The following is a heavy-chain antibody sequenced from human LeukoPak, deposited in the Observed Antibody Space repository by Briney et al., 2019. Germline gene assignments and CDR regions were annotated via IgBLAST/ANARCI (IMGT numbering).Heavy chain of an antibody. Sequence: GGSLRLSCAASGFTFSSYWMHWVRQVPGQGLVWVSHIDGDGRITNYGDSVKGRFTISRDNAKNILYLQMNSLRAEDTAVYYCARDKEDYYYGMDVWGQGTTVTVSS. V-gene: IGHV3-74*01. CDR1: GFTFSSYW. CDR2: IDGDGRIT. CDR3: ARDKEDYYYGMDV. J-gene: IGHJ6*02.